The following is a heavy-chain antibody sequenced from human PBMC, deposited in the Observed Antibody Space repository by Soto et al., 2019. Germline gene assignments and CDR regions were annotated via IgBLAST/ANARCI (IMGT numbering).Heavy chain of an antibody. CDR3: AKEPYDSSGAFDY. D-gene: IGHD3-22*01. CDR2: ISGSGGST. V-gene: IGHV3-23*01. J-gene: IGHJ4*02. CDR1: GFTFSSYA. Sequence: PGGSLRLSCTASGFTFSSYAISWVRQAPGKGLEWVSAISGSGGSTYYADSVKGRFTISRDNSKNTLYLQMNSLRAEDTAVYYCAKEPYDSSGAFDYWGQGTLVTVSS.